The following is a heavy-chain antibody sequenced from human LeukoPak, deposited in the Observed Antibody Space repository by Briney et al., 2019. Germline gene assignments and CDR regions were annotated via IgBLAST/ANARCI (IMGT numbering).Heavy chain of an antibody. D-gene: IGHD2-2*01. CDR1: GYTLSEFS. Sequence: ASVRVSCTVSGYTLSEFSMHWVRQAPGKGLEWMGGFDPEDGDTIYAQKFQRRVTMTEATSKDTAYMELSSLRSEDTAVYYCATDLIVVGRAARRMDVGGQGTTVTVSS. CDR3: ATDLIVVGRAARRMDV. J-gene: IGHJ6*02. CDR2: FDPEDGDT. V-gene: IGHV1-24*01.